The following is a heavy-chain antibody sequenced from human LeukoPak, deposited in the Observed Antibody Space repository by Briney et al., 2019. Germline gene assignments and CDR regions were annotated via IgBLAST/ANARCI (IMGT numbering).Heavy chain of an antibody. Sequence: GGSLRLSCAASGFTFANSWMAWVRQAPGKGLEWVANIKKDGSTKHYADSLKGRFTISRDNTKNSLFLQMNNLRADDTAIYYCTRDTIGSLDYWGQGILVTVA. V-gene: IGHV3-7*01. D-gene: IGHD1-26*01. J-gene: IGHJ4*02. CDR3: TRDTIGSLDY. CDR2: IKKDGSTK. CDR1: GFTFANSW.